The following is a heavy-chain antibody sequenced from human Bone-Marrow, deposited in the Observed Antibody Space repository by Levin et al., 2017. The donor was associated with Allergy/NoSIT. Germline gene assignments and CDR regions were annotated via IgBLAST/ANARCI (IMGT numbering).Heavy chain of an antibody. D-gene: IGHD3-10*01. CDR3: VRGVVVRGHREDVFDP. CDR1: GFTFDDFA. J-gene: IGHJ5*02. V-gene: IGHV3-9*01. Sequence: GGSLRLSCAASGFTFDDFAIHWVRQVPGRGLEWVSGIDWNSAIIGYADSVKGRLTISRDNARNSVYLQLNSPKREDTALYYCVRGVVVRGHREDVFDPWGQGTQVTVSS. CDR2: IDWNSAII.